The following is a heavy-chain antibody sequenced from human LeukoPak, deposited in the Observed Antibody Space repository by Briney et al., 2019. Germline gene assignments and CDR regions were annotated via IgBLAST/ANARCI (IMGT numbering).Heavy chain of an antibody. Sequence: SETLSLTCTVSGGSISSYYWSWIRQPPGKGLEWIGYIYYSGSTNYNPSLKSRVTISVDTSKNQFSLKLSSVTAADTAVYYCVRRGSYDSSGYYLDYWGQGTLVNVSS. CDR1: GGSISSYY. D-gene: IGHD3-22*01. V-gene: IGHV4-59*08. J-gene: IGHJ4*02. CDR3: VRRGSYDSSGYYLDY. CDR2: IYYSGST.